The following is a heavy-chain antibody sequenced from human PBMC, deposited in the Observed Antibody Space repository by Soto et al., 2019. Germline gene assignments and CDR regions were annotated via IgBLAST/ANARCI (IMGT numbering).Heavy chain of an antibody. CDR1: GGYINNFF. D-gene: IGHD1-26*01. CDR2: IYYSGST. J-gene: IGHJ4*02. CDR3: ARHGTYYPFDY. Sequence: SETLSLTCTVSGGYINNFFWGCIRQPPGKGLEWIGSIYYSGSTYYNSSLKSRGTISVDTSKNQFSLKLTSVTAADTAVYYCARHGTYYPFDYWGQGALVTVSS. V-gene: IGHV4-39*01.